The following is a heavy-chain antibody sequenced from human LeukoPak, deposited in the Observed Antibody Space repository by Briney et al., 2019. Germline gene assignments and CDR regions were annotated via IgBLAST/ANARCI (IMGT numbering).Heavy chain of an antibody. CDR2: ISAHNGNT. CDR1: GYTFSKYG. D-gene: IGHD3-9*01. Sequence: ASVKVSFKASGYTFSKYGISWVRQAPGQGLEWMGWISAHNGNTNYAQKFRGRVAMTTDTSTSTAYMELRSLRSDDTAVYYCARQSMTGNERGDDAFDIWGQGTMVTVSS. V-gene: IGHV1-18*01. CDR3: ARQSMTGNERGDDAFDI. J-gene: IGHJ3*02.